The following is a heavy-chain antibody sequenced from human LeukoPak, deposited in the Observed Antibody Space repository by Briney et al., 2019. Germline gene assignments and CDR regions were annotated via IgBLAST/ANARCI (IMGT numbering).Heavy chain of an antibody. CDR2: ISSSSSYI. V-gene: IGHV3-21*01. D-gene: IGHD3-22*01. Sequence: GGSLRLSCAASGFTFSNFWMSWVRQAPGKGLEWVSSISSSSSYIYYADSVKGRFTISRDNAKNSLYLQMNSLRAEDTAVYYCARVGKVVVNDYWGQGTLVTVSS. CDR1: GFTFSNFW. J-gene: IGHJ4*02. CDR3: ARVGKVVVNDY.